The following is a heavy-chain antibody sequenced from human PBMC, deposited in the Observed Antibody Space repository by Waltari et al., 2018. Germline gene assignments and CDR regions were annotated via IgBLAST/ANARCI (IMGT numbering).Heavy chain of an antibody. Sequence: QVQLQESGPGLAKSSETLSLTCDVSGYSMRSGYYWGWIRQPPRKGLEWIASIYQSGSSYSNPALRSRVTISVDTSRNQFSLEMTSVTATDTATYYCVAAKEYYYDGSGDDAFETWGQGTLVTVSS. D-gene: IGHD3-22*01. J-gene: IGHJ3*02. CDR2: IYQSGSS. CDR1: GYSMRSGYY. V-gene: IGHV4-38-2*01. CDR3: VAAKEYYYDGSGDDAFET.